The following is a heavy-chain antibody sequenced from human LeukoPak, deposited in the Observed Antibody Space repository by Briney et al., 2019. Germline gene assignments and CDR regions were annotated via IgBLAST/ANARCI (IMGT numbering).Heavy chain of an antibody. CDR2: INPSSGST. V-gene: IGHV1-46*01. J-gene: IGHJ4*02. CDR1: GYTFTSYY. D-gene: IGHD5-24*01. Sequence: ASVKVTCKASGYTFTSYYIHWVRQAPGQGLEWMGIINPSSGSTSYAQKFQGRVTMTRDTSTSTVYMEVSSLRSEDTAVYYCARDGRDGYNYMFPFDYWGQGTLVTVSS. CDR3: ARDGRDGYNYMFPFDY.